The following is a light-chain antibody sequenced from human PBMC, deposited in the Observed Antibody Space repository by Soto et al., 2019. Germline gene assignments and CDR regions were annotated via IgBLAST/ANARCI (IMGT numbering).Light chain of an antibody. Sequence: QSVLTQPASVSGSPGQSITISCTGTSSDVGGYNYVSWYQQYPGKAPKVVIYDVDNRPSGVSHRFSGSKSGNTASLTISGLQAEDEADYSCSSYTSSSTRVFGTGTKLTVL. CDR3: SSYTSSSTRV. J-gene: IGLJ1*01. V-gene: IGLV2-14*03. CDR1: SSDVGGYNY. CDR2: DVD.